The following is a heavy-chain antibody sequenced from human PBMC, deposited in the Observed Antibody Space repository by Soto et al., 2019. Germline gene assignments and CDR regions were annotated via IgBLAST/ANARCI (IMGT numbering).Heavy chain of an antibody. CDR1: GGSISSGGYS. Sequence: SETLSLTCAVSGGSISSGGYSWSWIRQPPGKGLEWIGYIYHSGSTYYNPSLKSRVTISVDRSKNQFSLKLSSVTAADTAVYYCARARYYGSGSFDYWGQGTLVTVSS. V-gene: IGHV4-30-2*01. CDR3: ARARYYGSGSFDY. CDR2: IYHSGST. J-gene: IGHJ4*02. D-gene: IGHD3-10*01.